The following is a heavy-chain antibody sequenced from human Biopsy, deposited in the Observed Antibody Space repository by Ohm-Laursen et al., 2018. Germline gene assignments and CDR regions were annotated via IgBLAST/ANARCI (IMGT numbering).Heavy chain of an antibody. Sequence: GTLSLTCTVSGGSISSDWWSWIRQTPGKGLEWIGYVYYSGTTTYNPSLRSRVTISVDTSMNQISLRLQSVTAADTAIYYCTRATNSTGWPYYYFYGMDVWGQGTTVTVSS. CDR3: TRATNSTGWPYYYFYGMDV. J-gene: IGHJ6*02. V-gene: IGHV4-59*01. D-gene: IGHD2/OR15-2a*01. CDR1: GGSISSDW. CDR2: VYYSGTT.